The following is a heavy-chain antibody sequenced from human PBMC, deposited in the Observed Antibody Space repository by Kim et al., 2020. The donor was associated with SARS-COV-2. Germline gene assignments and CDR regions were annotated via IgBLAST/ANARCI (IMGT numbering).Heavy chain of an antibody. V-gene: IGHV3-23*01. D-gene: IGHD3-10*01. Sequence: GGSLRLSCAASGFTFSSYAMSWVRQAPGKGLEWVSAISGSGGSTYYADSVKGRFTISRDNSKNTLYLQMNSLRAEDTAGYYCANVLWFGELLNNYYYYGMDVWGQGATVTVSS. CDR1: GFTFSSYA. CDR2: ISGSGGST. CDR3: ANVLWFGELLNNYYYYGMDV. J-gene: IGHJ6*02.